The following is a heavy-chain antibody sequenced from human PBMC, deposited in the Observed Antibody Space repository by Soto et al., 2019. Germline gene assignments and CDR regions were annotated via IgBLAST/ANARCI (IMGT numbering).Heavy chain of an antibody. D-gene: IGHD6-13*01. J-gene: IGHJ4*02. Sequence: SETLSLTCTVSGGSISSYYWSWIRQPPGKGLEWIGYIYYSGSTNYNPSLKSRVTISVDTSKNQFSLKLTSVTAADTAVYYCARRISGSSWCDYWGQGTLVTVSS. CDR3: ARRISGSSWCDY. CDR1: GGSISSYY. CDR2: IYYSGST. V-gene: IGHV4-59*08.